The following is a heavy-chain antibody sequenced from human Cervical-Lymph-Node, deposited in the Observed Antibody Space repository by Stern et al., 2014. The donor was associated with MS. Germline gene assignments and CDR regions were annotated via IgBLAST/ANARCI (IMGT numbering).Heavy chain of an antibody. J-gene: IGHJ2*01. CDR1: GFTFSSYS. Sequence: VQLVESGGGLVKPGGSLRLSCAASGFTFSSYSMNWVRQAPGKGLGWVSSISSSGSFIYYADSVKGRFTISRDNAKNSLYLQMNSLRAEDTALYYCARVNEGFWYLDLWGRGTLVTASS. CDR2: ISSSGSFI. CDR3: ARVNEGFWYLDL. V-gene: IGHV3-21*01.